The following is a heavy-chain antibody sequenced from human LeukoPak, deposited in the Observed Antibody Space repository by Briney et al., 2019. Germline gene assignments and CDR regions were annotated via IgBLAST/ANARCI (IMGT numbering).Heavy chain of an antibody. CDR1: GFTFSNDW. Sequence: GGSLRLSCAASGFTFSNDWMHWVRQAPGKGLVWVSRINSDGSSISYADSVKGRFTISRDNAKDTLYLQMNSLRAEDTAVYYCAREYYDFWSGYPSLGYWGQGTLVTVSS. CDR3: AREYYDFWSGYPSLGY. J-gene: IGHJ4*02. CDR2: INSDGSSI. D-gene: IGHD3-3*01. V-gene: IGHV3-74*01.